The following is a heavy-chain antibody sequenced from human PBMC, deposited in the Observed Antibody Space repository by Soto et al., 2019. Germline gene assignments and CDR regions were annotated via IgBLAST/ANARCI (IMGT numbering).Heavy chain of an antibody. J-gene: IGHJ6*02. CDR3: ARWDHDYGYLDV. CDR1: GDSVSSNRGA. CDR2: TYYRSKWYN. V-gene: IGHV6-1*01. D-gene: IGHD4-17*01. Sequence: SQTLSLTCDISGDSVSSNRGAWTWIRQSPSRGLEWLGRTYYRSKWYNEYGLSVKSRITINADTCKNQFSLQLNSVTPEDAAVYYCARWDHDYGYLDVWGLGTAVTVSS.